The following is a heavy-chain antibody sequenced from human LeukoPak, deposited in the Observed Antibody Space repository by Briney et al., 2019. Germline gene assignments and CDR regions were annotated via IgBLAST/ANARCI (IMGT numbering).Heavy chain of an antibody. Sequence: GGSLRLSCAASGFTFISYWMSWVRKPPGKGLDWVATKKQDGSEKYYVDSVKGRFTISRDNAKNSLYLQMNSLRAEDTAVYYCARVRGYDILTGYYSPYFDYWGQGTLVTVSS. D-gene: IGHD3-9*01. J-gene: IGHJ4*02. V-gene: IGHV3-7*01. CDR2: KKQDGSEK. CDR3: ARVRGYDILTGYYSPYFDY. CDR1: GFTFISYW.